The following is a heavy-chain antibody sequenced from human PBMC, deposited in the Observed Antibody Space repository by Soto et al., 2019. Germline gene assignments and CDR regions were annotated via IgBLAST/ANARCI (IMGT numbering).Heavy chain of an antibody. D-gene: IGHD3-16*01. CDR3: ARGGWGPPFDF. CDR1: GYTFSSYD. J-gene: IGHJ4*02. V-gene: IGHV1-8*01. CDR2: MNPNTGNT. Sequence: ASVKVSCKASGYTFSSYDLNWLLQASGQGLEWMGWMNPNTGNTGYAQRFQDRVKMTRNTSISTAYLELSSLRSEDTAVYFCARGGWGPPFDFWGQGTPVTVS.